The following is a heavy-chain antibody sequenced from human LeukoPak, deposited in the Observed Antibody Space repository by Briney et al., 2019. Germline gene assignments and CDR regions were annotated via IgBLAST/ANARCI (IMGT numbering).Heavy chain of an antibody. CDR1: GYTFTSYT. J-gene: IGHJ4*02. V-gene: IGHV7-4-1*02. Sequence: ASVKASCKASGYTFTSYTMNWVRQAPGQGLEWMGWINTNTGNPTYAQGFTGRFVFSLDTSVSTAYLQISSLKAEDTAVYYCARESVWGSYRYYGYWGQGTLVTVSS. D-gene: IGHD3-16*02. CDR2: INTNTGNP. CDR3: ARESVWGSYRYYGY.